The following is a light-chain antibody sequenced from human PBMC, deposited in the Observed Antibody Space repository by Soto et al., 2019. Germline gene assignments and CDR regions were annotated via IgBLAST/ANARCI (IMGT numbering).Light chain of an antibody. J-gene: IGLJ2*01. CDR2: DVS. V-gene: IGLV2-14*03. Sequence: QSALTQPASVSGSPGQSITISCTGTNSDVGGYNYVSWYQQHPGKAPKLMIYDVSNRPSGVSNRFSGSKSGNTASLTISGLQAEDEADYYCSSYRIGNNVVFGGGTKLTVL. CDR1: NSDVGGYNY. CDR3: SSYRIGNNVV.